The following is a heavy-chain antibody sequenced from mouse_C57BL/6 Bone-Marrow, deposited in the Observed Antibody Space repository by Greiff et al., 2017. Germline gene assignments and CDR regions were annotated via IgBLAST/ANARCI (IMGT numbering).Heavy chain of an antibody. CDR1: GYTFTDYN. V-gene: IGHV1-18*01. CDR3: ASLITTVARYAMDY. D-gene: IGHD1-1*01. J-gene: IGHJ4*01. CDR2: INPNNGGT. Sequence: EVQLQQSGPELVKPGASVKIPCKASGYTFTDYNMDWVKQSHGKSLEWIGDINPNNGGTIYNQKFKGKATLTVDKSSSTAYMELRSLTSEDTAVYYWASLITTVARYAMDYWGQGTSVTVSS.